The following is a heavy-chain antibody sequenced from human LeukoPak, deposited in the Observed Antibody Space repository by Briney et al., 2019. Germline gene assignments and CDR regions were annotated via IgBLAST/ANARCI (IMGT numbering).Heavy chain of an antibody. J-gene: IGHJ4*02. CDR3: ARQGEYSSCWDDY. Sequence: GESLKISCKGSGYSFTNYWIGWVRQMPGKGLEWVGIIYPGDSDTRHSPSFQGQVTISADKSISTAYLQWSSLKASDIAMYYCARQGEYSSCWDDYWGQGTLVTVSS. V-gene: IGHV5-51*01. D-gene: IGHD6-13*01. CDR1: GYSFTNYW. CDR2: IYPGDSDT.